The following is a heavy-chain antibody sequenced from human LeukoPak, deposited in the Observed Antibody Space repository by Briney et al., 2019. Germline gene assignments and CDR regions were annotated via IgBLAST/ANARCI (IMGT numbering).Heavy chain of an antibody. CDR3: ARDPPVGYDFWSDRKVDYYYMDV. V-gene: IGHV3-7*01. CDR2: IQQDGSEK. J-gene: IGHJ6*03. CDR1: GFTFSSYW. Sequence: GGSLRLSCAASGFTFSSYWMSWVRQAPGKGLEWVANIQQDGSEKNYVDSVKGRFTISRDNAKNSLYLQMNSLRAEDTAVYYCARDPPVGYDFWSDRKVDYYYMDVWGKGTTVTVSS. D-gene: IGHD3-3*01.